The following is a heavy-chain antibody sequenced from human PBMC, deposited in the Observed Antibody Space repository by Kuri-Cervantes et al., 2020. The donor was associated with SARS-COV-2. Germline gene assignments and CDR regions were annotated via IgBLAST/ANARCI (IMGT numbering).Heavy chain of an antibody. CDR2: ISGSGGST. D-gene: IGHD3-3*01. Sequence: GGSLRLSCTASGFTFGDYAMSWVRQAPGKGLEWVSAISGSGGSTYYADSVKGRFTISRDNSKDTLYLQMNSLRAEDTAVYYCAKVGYYDFWSGYSSYYFDYWGQGTLVTVSS. CDR1: GFTFGDYA. V-gene: IGHV3-23*01. CDR3: AKVGYYDFWSGYSSYYFDY. J-gene: IGHJ4*02.